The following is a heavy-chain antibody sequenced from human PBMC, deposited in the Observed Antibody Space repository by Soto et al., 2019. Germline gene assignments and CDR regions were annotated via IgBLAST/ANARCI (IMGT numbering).Heavy chain of an antibody. J-gene: IGHJ4*02. CDR2: INTDGRTK. Sequence: EVQLVESGGDLVQPGGSLRLSCAGSGFTFSSSWMVWVRQAPGEGLEWVGNINTDGRTKNYLDSVKGRFTISSDNAKNSVYLQMDSLRVEDTAVYYCARDRAYNCFDYWGQGTLVTVSS. D-gene: IGHD1-1*01. V-gene: IGHV3-7*03. CDR1: GFTFSSSW. CDR3: ARDRAYNCFDY.